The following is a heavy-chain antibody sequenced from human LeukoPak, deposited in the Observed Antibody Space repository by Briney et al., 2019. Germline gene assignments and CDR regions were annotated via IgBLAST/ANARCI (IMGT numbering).Heavy chain of an antibody. Sequence: PSETLSLTCTVSGGSISSYYWSWIRQPPGKVLEWIGYIYYSGSTNYNPSLKSRVTISVDTSKNQFSLKLSSVTAADTAVYYCARTSSGWDNWFDPWGQGTLVTVSS. CDR1: GGSISSYY. J-gene: IGHJ5*02. V-gene: IGHV4-59*01. CDR2: IYYSGST. D-gene: IGHD6-19*01. CDR3: ARTSSGWDNWFDP.